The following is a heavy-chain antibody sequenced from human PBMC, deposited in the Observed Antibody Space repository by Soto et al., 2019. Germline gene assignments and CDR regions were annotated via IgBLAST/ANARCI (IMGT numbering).Heavy chain of an antibody. CDR3: ARSVAAAGHVHY. V-gene: IGHV4-34*01. CDR2: INHSGST. J-gene: IGHJ4*02. Sequence: QVQLQQWGAGLLKPSETLSLTCAVYGGSFSGYYWSWIRQPPGKGLEWIGEINHSGSTNYNPSLKGRVTLSVDTSKNQFSLKLSSVTAADTAVYYCARSVAAAGHVHYWGQGTLVTVSS. CDR1: GGSFSGYY. D-gene: IGHD6-13*01.